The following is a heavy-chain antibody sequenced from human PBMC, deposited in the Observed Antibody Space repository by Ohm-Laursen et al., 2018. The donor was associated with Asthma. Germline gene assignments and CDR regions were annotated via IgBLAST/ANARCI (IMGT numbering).Heavy chain of an antibody. V-gene: IGHV3-23*01. CDR3: AKDTTMIVVVMIY. CDR1: GFTFSGYA. Sequence: SLRLSCAASGFTFSGYAMSWVRQAPGKGLEWVSAISGSGGSTYYADSVKGRFTISRDNSKNTLYLQMNSLRAEDTAVYYCAKDTTMIVVVMIYWGQGTLVTVSS. J-gene: IGHJ4*02. D-gene: IGHD3-22*01. CDR2: ISGSGGST.